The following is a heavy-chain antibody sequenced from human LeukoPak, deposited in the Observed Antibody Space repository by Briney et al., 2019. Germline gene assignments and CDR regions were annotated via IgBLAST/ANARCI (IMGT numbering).Heavy chain of an antibody. D-gene: IGHD2-15*01. CDR3: AREFGVVRHGAPSSGMDV. V-gene: IGHV4-34*01. CDR2: INHSGST. J-gene: IGHJ6*02. CDR1: GGSFSGYY. Sequence: SETLSLTCAVYGGSFSGYYWSWIRQPPGKGLEWIGEINHSGSTNYNPSLKSRVTISVDTSKNQFSLNLNSVAAADTAVYYCAREFGVVRHGAPSSGMDVWGQGTTVIVSS.